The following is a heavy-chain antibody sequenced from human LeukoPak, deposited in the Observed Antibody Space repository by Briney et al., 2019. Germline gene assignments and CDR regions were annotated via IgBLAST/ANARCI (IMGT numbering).Heavy chain of an antibody. Sequence: ASVKVSCKASGYTFTSYGISWVRQAPGQGLEWMGGIIPMFGTANYAQKFQGRVTITADKSTSTAYMDLSSLRSEDTAVYYCARRFTLVRGVSGTDAFDIWGQGSMVTVSS. V-gene: IGHV1-69*06. J-gene: IGHJ3*02. CDR3: ARRFTLVRGVSGTDAFDI. D-gene: IGHD3-10*01. CDR1: GYTFTSYG. CDR2: IIPMFGTA.